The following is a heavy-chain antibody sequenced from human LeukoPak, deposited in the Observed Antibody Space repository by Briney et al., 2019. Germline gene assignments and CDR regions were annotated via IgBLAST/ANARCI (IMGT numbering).Heavy chain of an antibody. V-gene: IGHV4-39*01. CDR3: ARDLQGSSGYYYSY. CDR2: IYYSGST. J-gene: IGHJ4*02. D-gene: IGHD3-22*01. Sequence: SETLSLTCTVSGGSISSSSYYWGWIRQPPGKGLEWIGSIYYSGSTYYNPSLKSRVTISVDTSKNQFSLKLSSVTAADTAVYYCARDLQGSSGYYYSYWGQGTLVTVSS. CDR1: GGSISSSSYY.